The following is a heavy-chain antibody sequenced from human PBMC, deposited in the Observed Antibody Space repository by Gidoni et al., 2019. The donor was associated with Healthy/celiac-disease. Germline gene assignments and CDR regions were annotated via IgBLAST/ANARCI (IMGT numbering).Heavy chain of an antibody. V-gene: IGHV4-59*08. CDR2: IHYSGTT. CDR1: GDSISGYF. J-gene: IGHJ4*02. CDR3: ARHSTLAGTAGFDS. D-gene: IGHD6-19*01. Sequence: QVQLLESGPGLVRPSETLSRTCTVAGDSISGYFWSWIRQPPGKGLEWIAYIHYSGTTNYTPFLKSRVTISVDTSKTQFSLKLSSVAAADTAVYYCARHSTLAGTAGFDSWGQGTLVTVSS.